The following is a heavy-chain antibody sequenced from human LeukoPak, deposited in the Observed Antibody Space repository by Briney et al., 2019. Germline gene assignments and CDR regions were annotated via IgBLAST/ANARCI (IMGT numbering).Heavy chain of an antibody. J-gene: IGHJ3*02. CDR1: GGSISTYY. CDR2: LYYSGSP. Sequence: PSETLSLTCTVSGGSISTYYWSWIRQPPGKGLEWIGYLYYSGSPNYNPSLKSRVTMSVDTSKNQFSLKLSSVTAADTAVYYCARASYSGYDSTEDDAFDIWGQGTMVTVSS. CDR3: ARASYSGYDSTEDDAFDI. D-gene: IGHD5-12*01. V-gene: IGHV4-59*01.